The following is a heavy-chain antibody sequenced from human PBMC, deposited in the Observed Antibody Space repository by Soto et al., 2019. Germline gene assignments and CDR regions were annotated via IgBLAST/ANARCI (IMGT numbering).Heavy chain of an antibody. V-gene: IGHV3-21*01. CDR2: ISSSSSYI. CDR3: ARDIWDDYGDYEGWY. D-gene: IGHD4-17*01. Sequence: EVQLVESGGGLVKPGGSLRLSCAASGFTFSSYSMNWVRQAPGKGLEWVSSISSSSSYIYYADSVKGRFTISRDNAKNSLYLQMNSLTAEDTAVYYCARDIWDDYGDYEGWYWGQGTLVTVSS. CDR1: GFTFSSYS. J-gene: IGHJ4*02.